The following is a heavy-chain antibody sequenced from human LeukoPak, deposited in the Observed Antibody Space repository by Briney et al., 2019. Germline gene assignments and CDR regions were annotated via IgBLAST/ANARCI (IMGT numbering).Heavy chain of an antibody. V-gene: IGHV1-69*01. Sequence: SVKVSCNASGGTFSSYAISWVRQAPGQGLEWMGGIIPIFGTANYAQKFQGRVTITADESTSTAYMELSSLRSEDTAVYYCARDGNSSSWYNWFDPWGQGTLVTVSS. CDR1: GGTFSSYA. J-gene: IGHJ5*02. CDR2: IIPIFGTA. CDR3: ARDGNSSSWYNWFDP. D-gene: IGHD6-13*01.